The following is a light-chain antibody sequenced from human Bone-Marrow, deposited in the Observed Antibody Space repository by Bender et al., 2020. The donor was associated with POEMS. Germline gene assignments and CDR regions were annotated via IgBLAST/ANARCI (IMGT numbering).Light chain of an antibody. Sequence: SYEVTQPPSVSVSPGQTASITCSGDDLGDKYVAWYQQKPGQSPVLVIYQDTKRPSGIPERFSGSNSGNTATLTISGTQAMDEADYYCQAWETYSVIFGGGTKLTAL. J-gene: IGLJ2*01. CDR2: QDT. CDR1: DLGDKY. CDR3: QAWETYSVI. V-gene: IGLV3-1*01.